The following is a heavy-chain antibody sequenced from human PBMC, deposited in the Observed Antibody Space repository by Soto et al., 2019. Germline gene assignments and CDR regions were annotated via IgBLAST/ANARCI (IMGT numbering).Heavy chain of an antibody. D-gene: IGHD3-10*01. V-gene: IGHV4-39*01. CDR2: IYYSGST. CDR3: ARSMVRGYYMEV. CDR1: GGSISSSSYY. Sequence: SETLSLTCTVSGGSISSSSYYWGWIRQPPGRGLEWIGSIYYSGSTYYNPSLKSRVTISVDTSKNQFSLKLSSVTAADTAVYYCARSMVRGYYMEVWGKGTTVTVSS. J-gene: IGHJ6*03.